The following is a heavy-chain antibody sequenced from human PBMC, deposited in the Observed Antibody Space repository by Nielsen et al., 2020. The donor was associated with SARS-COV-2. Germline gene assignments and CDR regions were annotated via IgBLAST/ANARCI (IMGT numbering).Heavy chain of an antibody. CDR2: ISAYNGNT. Sequence: ASVKVSCKASGYTFTSYGISWVRQAPGQGLEWMGWISAYNGNTNYAQKFQGRVTITADKSTSTAYMELSSLRSDDTAVYYCAREGDYGGNGDFDYWGQGTLVTVSS. CDR1: GYTFTSYG. J-gene: IGHJ4*02. CDR3: AREGDYGGNGDFDY. D-gene: IGHD4-23*01. V-gene: IGHV1-18*01.